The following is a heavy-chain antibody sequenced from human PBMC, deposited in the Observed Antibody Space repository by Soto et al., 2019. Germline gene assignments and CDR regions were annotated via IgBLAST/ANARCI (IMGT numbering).Heavy chain of an antibody. J-gene: IGHJ6*02. CDR2: IIPIFGTA. CDR3: ARSQGGSSSLDIYYYYYYGMDV. Sequence: QVQLVQSGAEVKKPGSSVKVSCKAPGGTFSSYAISWVRQAPGQGLEWMGGIIPIFGTANYAQKFQGRVTTTADECTSTGYMELSSLRSEDTAVYYCARSQGGSSSLDIYYYYYYGMDVWGQGTTVTVSS. V-gene: IGHV1-69*01. CDR1: GGTFSSYA. D-gene: IGHD2-15*01.